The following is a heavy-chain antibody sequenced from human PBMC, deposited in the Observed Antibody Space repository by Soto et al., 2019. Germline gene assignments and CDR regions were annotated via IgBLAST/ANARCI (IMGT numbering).Heavy chain of an antibody. CDR3: ARAIGWFGELLGGYYFDY. Sequence: QLQLQESGSGLVKPSQTLSLTCAVSGGSISSGGYSWSWIRQPPGKGLEWIGYIYHSGSTYYNPSLMSRATIAADRSKNQFSLKLSSVTAADTAVYYCARAIGWFGELLGGYYFDYWGQGTLVTVSS. V-gene: IGHV4-30-2*01. D-gene: IGHD3-10*01. CDR1: GGSISSGGYS. J-gene: IGHJ4*02. CDR2: IYHSGST.